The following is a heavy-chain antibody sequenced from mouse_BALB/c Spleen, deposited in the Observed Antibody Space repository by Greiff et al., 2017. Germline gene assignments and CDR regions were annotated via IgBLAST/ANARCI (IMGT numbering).Heavy chain of an antibody. J-gene: IGHJ2*01. V-gene: IGHV5-4*02. CDR2: ISDGGSYT. Sequence: EVKLMESGGGLVKPGGSLKLSCAASGFTFSDYYMYWVRQTPEKRLEWVATISDGGSYTYYPDSVKGRFTISRDNAKNNLYLQMSSLKSEDTAMYCCGRGGGNYVGYWGQGTTLTVSS. CDR3: GRGGGNYVGY. CDR1: GFTFSDYY.